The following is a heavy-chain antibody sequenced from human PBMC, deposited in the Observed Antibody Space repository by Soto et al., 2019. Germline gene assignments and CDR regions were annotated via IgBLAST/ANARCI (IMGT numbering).Heavy chain of an antibody. CDR3: ATAYKRLRLGELSLLAFDI. V-gene: IGHV1-24*01. J-gene: IGHJ3*02. CDR1: GYTLTELS. D-gene: IGHD3-16*02. Sequence: GASVKVSCKVSGYTLTELSMHRVRQAPGKGLEWMGGFDPEDGETIYAQKFQGRVTMTEDTSTDTAYMELSSLRSEDTAVYYCATAYKRLRLGELSLLAFDIWGQGTMVTVSS. CDR2: FDPEDGET.